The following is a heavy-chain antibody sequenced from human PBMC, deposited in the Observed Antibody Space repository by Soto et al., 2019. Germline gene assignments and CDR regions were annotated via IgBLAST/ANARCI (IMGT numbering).Heavy chain of an antibody. J-gene: IGHJ5*02. Sequence: SETLSLTCGVSGYSISSGYFWGWIRQPPGKALEFIGNIYYSGSTYYNPSLKSRASLSVDTSNNQFSLKLSSVTVADTAVYYCVRVLSEDWFDPWGQGTLVTVSS. CDR1: GYSISSGYF. V-gene: IGHV4-38-2*01. CDR2: IYYSGST. CDR3: VRVLSEDWFDP.